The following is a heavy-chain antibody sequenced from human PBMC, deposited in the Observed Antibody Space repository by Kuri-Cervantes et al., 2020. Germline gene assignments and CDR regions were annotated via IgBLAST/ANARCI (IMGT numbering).Heavy chain of an antibody. Sequence: SETLSLTCAVSGGSISSSNWWSWVRQPPGKGLEWIGEIYHSGSTNYNPSLKSRVTISVNKSKNQFSLKVSSVTAADTALYYFARKDPFQVLAAFDIWGQGTMVTVSS. CDR2: IYHSGST. CDR3: ARKDPFQVLAAFDI. CDR1: GGSISSSNW. J-gene: IGHJ3*02. V-gene: IGHV4-4*02.